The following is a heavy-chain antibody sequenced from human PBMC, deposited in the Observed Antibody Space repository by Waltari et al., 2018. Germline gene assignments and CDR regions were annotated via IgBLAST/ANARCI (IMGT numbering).Heavy chain of an antibody. J-gene: IGHJ6*03. D-gene: IGHD6-13*01. Sequence: QVQLQQWGAGLLKPSETLSLTCAVYGGSFSGYYWSWIRQPPGKGLEWIGEINHSGSTNSTPSLKSRVTISVDTSKNQFSLKLSSVTAADTAVYYCAREGSSSWYPHYYYYMDVWGKGTTVTVSS. CDR1: GGSFSGYY. V-gene: IGHV4-34*01. CDR3: AREGSSSWYPHYYYYMDV. CDR2: INHSGST.